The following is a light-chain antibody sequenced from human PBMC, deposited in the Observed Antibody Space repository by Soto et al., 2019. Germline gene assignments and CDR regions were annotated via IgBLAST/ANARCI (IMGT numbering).Light chain of an antibody. V-gene: IGKV3-20*01. CDR2: GSS. CDR1: QSVTSSY. CDR3: QQYGSSRA. J-gene: IGKJ1*01. Sequence: EIVVTQSPGTLSLSPGERATLSCRASQSVTSSYSAWYQQKPGQAPRLLIYGSSNRATGIPDRFSGSGSGTDFTLTISRLEPEDFAVYYCQQYGSSRAFGQGTKVEIE.